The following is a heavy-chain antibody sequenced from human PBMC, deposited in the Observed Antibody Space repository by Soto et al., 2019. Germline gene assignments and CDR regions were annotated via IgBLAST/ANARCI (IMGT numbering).Heavy chain of an antibody. CDR1: GFTFTRYS. V-gene: IGHV3-21*01. CDR3: ARARVGANDY. J-gene: IGHJ4*02. Sequence: GGSLRLSCAASGFTFTRYSMNWVRQAPGKGLEWVSSISSTTNYIYYADSMKGRFTVSRDNAKNSLYLQMNSLRAEDTAVYYCARARVGANDYWGQGTLVTVSS. CDR2: ISSTTNYI. D-gene: IGHD1-26*01.